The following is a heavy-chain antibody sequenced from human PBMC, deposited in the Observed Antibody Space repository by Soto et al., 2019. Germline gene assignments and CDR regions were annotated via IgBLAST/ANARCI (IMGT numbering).Heavy chain of an antibody. CDR3: AREWSAFYF. Sequence: QVQLQESGPGLVKPSETLSLTCTVSGVSITSYKWSWIRQSPGKGLEWIAYMYSSGSSSYNPSLKSRVNISVDTSKNQHPLKVNSATAADTAVYYCAREWSAFYFWGQGILVTVSS. V-gene: IGHV4-59*01. J-gene: IGHJ4*02. D-gene: IGHD2-15*01. CDR2: MYSSGSS. CDR1: GVSITSYK.